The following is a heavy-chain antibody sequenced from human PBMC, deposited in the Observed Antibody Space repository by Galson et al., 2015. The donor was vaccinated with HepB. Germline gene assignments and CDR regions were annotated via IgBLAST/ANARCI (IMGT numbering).Heavy chain of an antibody. CDR3: AKDLWGIVGAAHDAFDI. D-gene: IGHD1-26*01. Sequence: SLRHRCGAFGFALSSYGLHCVRLALGKGLEWEAVISYDGSNKYYADSVKGRFTISRDNSKNTLYLQMNSLRAEDTAVYYCAKDLWGIVGAAHDAFDIWGQGTMVTVSS. CDR1: GFALSSYG. J-gene: IGHJ3*02. CDR2: ISYDGSNK. V-gene: IGHV3-30*18.